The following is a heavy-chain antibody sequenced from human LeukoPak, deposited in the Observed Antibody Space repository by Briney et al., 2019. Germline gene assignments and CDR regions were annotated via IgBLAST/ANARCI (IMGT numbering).Heavy chain of an antibody. Sequence: SETLSLTCSVSGYSITSTSFWAWIRQTPGKGLEWIGSINHLGSAYYNPSLESRVTISVDTSKNHFSLNLKSVTAADTAVYYCARRSMVYGDYYFDYWGQGTLVTVSS. J-gene: IGHJ4*02. CDR2: INHLGSA. CDR1: GYSITSTSF. CDR3: ARRSMVYGDYYFDY. V-gene: IGHV4-38-2*02. D-gene: IGHD4-17*01.